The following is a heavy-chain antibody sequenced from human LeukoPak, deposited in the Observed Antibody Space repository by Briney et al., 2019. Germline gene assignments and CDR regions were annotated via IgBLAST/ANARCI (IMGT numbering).Heavy chain of an antibody. CDR1: GFTFSNAW. Sequence: GGSLRLSCAASGFTFSNAWMSWVRQAPGKGLEWVGRIKSKTDGGTTDYAAPVKGRFTISRDDSKNTLYLQMNSLRAEDTAVYYCARSDIYSSSWLNAFDIWGQGTMVTVSS. V-gene: IGHV3-15*01. D-gene: IGHD6-13*01. CDR3: ARSDIYSSSWLNAFDI. J-gene: IGHJ3*02. CDR2: IKSKTDGGTT.